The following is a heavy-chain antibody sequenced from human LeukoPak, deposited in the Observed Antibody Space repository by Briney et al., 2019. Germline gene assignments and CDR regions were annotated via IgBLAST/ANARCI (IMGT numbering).Heavy chain of an antibody. CDR1: GFTFSSYA. J-gene: IGHJ4*02. V-gene: IGHV3-23*01. Sequence: GGFLRLSCAASGFTFSSYAMNWVRQALGKGLEWVSAVRGGDAGTSYADSVKGRFTISRDNSKNTLYLQMNSLRADDTAVYYCAKNRGGSYYSGSDYWGQGTLVTVSS. D-gene: IGHD1-26*01. CDR3: AKNRGGSYYSGSDY. CDR2: VRGGDAGT.